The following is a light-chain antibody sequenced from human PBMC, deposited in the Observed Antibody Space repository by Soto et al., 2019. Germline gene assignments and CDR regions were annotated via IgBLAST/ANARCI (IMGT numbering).Light chain of an antibody. Sequence: EIVLTQSPGTLSLSPGERATLSCRASQSVSSSYLAWYQQKPGQAPRLLIYGASSRATGTPDRFSGSGSGTDFTLTISRLEPEDFAVYYCQQYGSTLVTVGPGTKVDIK. CDR1: QSVSSSY. V-gene: IGKV3-20*01. J-gene: IGKJ3*01. CDR3: QQYGSTLVT. CDR2: GAS.